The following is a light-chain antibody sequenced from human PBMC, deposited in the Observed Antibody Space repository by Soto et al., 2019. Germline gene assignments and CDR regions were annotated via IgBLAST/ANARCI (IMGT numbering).Light chain of an antibody. CDR1: SSNIGSNY. V-gene: IGLV1-47*01. CDR2: KNN. Sequence: QSVLTQPPSASGTPGQRVTISCSGSSSNIGSNYVYWYQQVPGTTPKLLTYKNNQQPSGIPERFSGSQSGPSASLAISGLRSEDEGDYYCAVWDDSLSGREVFGGGTKLTVL. CDR3: AVWDDSLSGREV. J-gene: IGLJ2*01.